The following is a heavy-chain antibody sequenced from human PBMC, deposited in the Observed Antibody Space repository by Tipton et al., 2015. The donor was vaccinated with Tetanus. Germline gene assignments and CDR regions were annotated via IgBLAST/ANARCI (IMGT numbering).Heavy chain of an antibody. V-gene: IGHV3-33*01. Sequence: SLRLSCAASGFIFSSYGIHWVRQAPGKGLEWVAVSWYDGTDKYYADSVKGRFTISRDNSKNTLYLQMNSLRAEDTAVYYCAREADCRVGSCFSGDFANWGQGTQVPVSS. J-gene: IGHJ4*02. CDR3: AREADCRVGSCFSGDFAN. CDR1: GFIFSSYG. CDR2: SWYDGTDK. D-gene: IGHD2-15*01.